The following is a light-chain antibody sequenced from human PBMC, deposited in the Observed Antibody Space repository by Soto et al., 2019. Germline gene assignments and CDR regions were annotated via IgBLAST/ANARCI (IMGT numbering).Light chain of an antibody. J-gene: IGKJ1*01. CDR1: HSVTSDY. Sequence: EIVLTQSPGTLSLSPGERATLSCRASHSVTSDYLAWYQQKPGQAPRLLIYGATKRATGIPDRFSGSGSGTDFTLTISRLEAEDFAVYYCQQYCDSPRVFGQGTKVEIK. CDR2: GAT. V-gene: IGKV3-20*01. CDR3: QQYCDSPRV.